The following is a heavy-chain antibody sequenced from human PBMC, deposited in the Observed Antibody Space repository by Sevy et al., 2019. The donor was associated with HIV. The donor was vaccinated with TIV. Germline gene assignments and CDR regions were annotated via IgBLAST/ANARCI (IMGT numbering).Heavy chain of an antibody. Sequence: GGSLRLSCAASGFTFSSYSMNWVRQAPGKGLEWVSYISSSSSTIYYADSVKGRFTISRDNAKNPLYLQMNSLRDEDTAVYYCAREGGYCSSTSCYGPVRYYYGMDVWGQGTTVTVSS. CDR3: AREGGYCSSTSCYGPVRYYYGMDV. CDR2: ISSSSSTI. V-gene: IGHV3-48*02. CDR1: GFTFSSYS. J-gene: IGHJ6*02. D-gene: IGHD2-2*01.